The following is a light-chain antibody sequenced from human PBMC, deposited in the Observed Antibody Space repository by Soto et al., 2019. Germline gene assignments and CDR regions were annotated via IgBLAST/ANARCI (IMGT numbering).Light chain of an antibody. Sequence: QLVLTQPPSASASLGASVKFTCTLSSGHSSYSVAWHQLQPEKGPRYLMTLNNDGSYSKGYGVPDRFSGSISGAARYLTISRLQAHDEAVYYCQTWATDVHVVFGGGTKLTVL. CDR1: SGHSSYS. CDR2: LNNDGSY. V-gene: IGLV4-69*01. J-gene: IGLJ2*01. CDR3: QTWATDVHVV.